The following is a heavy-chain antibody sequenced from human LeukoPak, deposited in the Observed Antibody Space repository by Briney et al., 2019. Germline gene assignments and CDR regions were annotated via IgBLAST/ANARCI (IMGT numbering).Heavy chain of an antibody. J-gene: IGHJ6*02. CDR1: GFTFSSYS. CDR3: VGRSTQAYYYGMDV. Sequence: PGGSLRLSCAASGFTFSSYSMNWVRQAPGKGLEWVSSISSSSSYIYYADSVKGRFTISRDNAKNSLYLQMNSLRAEDTAVYYCVGRSTQAYYYGMDVWGQGTTVTVSS. D-gene: IGHD2-2*01. V-gene: IGHV3-21*01. CDR2: ISSSSSYI.